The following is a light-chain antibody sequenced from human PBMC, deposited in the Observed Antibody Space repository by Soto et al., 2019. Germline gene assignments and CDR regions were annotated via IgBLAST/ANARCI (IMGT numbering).Light chain of an antibody. CDR2: AES. J-gene: IGKJ4*01. Sequence: DIHLTQSPSFLSASVGDRVTITCRASQGIAGSLAWYQQKPGKPPKLLIYAESTLQSGVPSRFSGSGSGTRGPLTISSLQPEDFATYYGQPVKSYPRTFGRGTKVDIK. V-gene: IGKV1-9*01. CDR3: QPVKSYPRT. CDR1: QGIAGS.